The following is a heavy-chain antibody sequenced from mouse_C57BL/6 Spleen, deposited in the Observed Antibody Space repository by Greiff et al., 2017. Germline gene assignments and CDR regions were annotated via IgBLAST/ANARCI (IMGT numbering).Heavy chain of an antibody. V-gene: IGHV1-66*01. CDR3: ARGEFPYYFDY. J-gene: IGHJ2*01. CDR1: GYSFTSYY. CDR2: IYPGSGNT. Sequence: VQLQQSGPELVKPGASVKISCKASGYSFTSYYIHWVKQRPGQGLEWIGWIYPGSGNTKYNEKFKGKATLTADTSSSTAYMQLSSLTSEDSAVYYCARGEFPYYFDYWGQGTTLTVSS.